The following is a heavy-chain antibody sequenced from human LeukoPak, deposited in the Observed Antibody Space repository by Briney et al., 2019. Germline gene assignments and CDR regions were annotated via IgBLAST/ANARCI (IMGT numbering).Heavy chain of an antibody. Sequence: GGSLRLSCAASGFTFSSLGMHWVRPAPGEGREWGAFIRYDGSNQYSAAPEKGRFTLSRDNSVNTLYLQFNSLRAEDTAVYYCAKEPELWHEKGYWFDPWGQGTLVTFSA. CDR1: GFTFSSLG. J-gene: IGHJ5*02. D-gene: IGHD6-13*01. CDR3: AKEPELWHEKGYWFDP. CDR2: IRYDGSNQ. V-gene: IGHV3-30*02.